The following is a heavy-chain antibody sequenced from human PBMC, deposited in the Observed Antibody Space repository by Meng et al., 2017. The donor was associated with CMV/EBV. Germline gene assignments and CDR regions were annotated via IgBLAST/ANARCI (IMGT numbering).Heavy chain of an antibody. D-gene: IGHD3-22*01. CDR1: GFTFSSYS. CDR3: ARDLYYDSSGYYNLAGYYYGMDV. J-gene: IGHJ6*02. CDR2: IYYSGST. Sequence: ESLKISCAASGFTFSSYSMNWVRQAPGKGLEWIGSIYYSGSTYYNPSLKSRVTISVDTSKNQFSLKLSSVTAADTAVYYCARDLYYDSSGYYNLAGYYYGMDVWGQGTTVTVSS. V-gene: IGHV4-39*07.